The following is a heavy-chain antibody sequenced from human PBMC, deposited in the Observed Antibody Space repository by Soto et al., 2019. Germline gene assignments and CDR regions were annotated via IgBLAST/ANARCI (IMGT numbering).Heavy chain of an antibody. V-gene: IGHV3-23*01. CDR3: ADGGEWSFNFDY. CDR2: ISASGSNT. D-gene: IGHD3-3*01. CDR1: GFTFSSYA. Sequence: EVQLLESGGGLVQSGGSLRLSCAASGFTFSSYAMSWVRQAPGKGLVWVSGISASGSNTYYADSVKGRFTISRDNSKNTLDLQMNNLRVEDKAVYYCADGGEWSFNFDYWGQGTLVTV. J-gene: IGHJ4*02.